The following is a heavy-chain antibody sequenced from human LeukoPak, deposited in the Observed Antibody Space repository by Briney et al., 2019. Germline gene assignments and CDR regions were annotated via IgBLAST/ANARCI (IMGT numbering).Heavy chain of an antibody. Sequence: GGSLRLSCAASAFIVSSNYMSWVRQAPGKGLEWVSVIQRGGNTSYADSVKGRFTISRDVSENTIYLQMNSLRVEDTAVYYCAKGGTDCTCTGYWGQGTLVTVSS. V-gene: IGHV3-53*01. CDR2: IQRGGNT. CDR3: AKGGTDCTCTGY. D-gene: IGHD2-21*02. J-gene: IGHJ4*02. CDR1: AFIVSSNY.